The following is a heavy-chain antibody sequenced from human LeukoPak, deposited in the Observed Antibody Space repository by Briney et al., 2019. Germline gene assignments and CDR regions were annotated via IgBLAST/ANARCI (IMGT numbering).Heavy chain of an antibody. D-gene: IGHD3-10*01. CDR2: INHSGST. J-gene: IGHJ6*02. V-gene: IGHV4-39*07. Sequence: SETLSVTCTVSGGSISSGGYYWSWIRQPPGKGLEWIGEINHSGSTNYNPSLKSRVTISVDTSKNQFSLKLSSVTAADTAVYYCARGAYGSGSYYFFPYYYGMDVWGQGTTVTVSS. CDR3: ARGAYGSGSYYFFPYYYGMDV. CDR1: GGSISSGGYY.